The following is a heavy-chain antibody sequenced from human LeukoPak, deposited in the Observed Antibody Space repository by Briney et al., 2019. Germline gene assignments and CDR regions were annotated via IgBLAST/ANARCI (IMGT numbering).Heavy chain of an antibody. D-gene: IGHD5-24*01. Sequence: ASVKVSCKASGGTFSSYAISWVRQAPGQGLEWMGRIIPILGIANYAQKFQGRVTITADKSTSTAYMELSSLRSEDTAVYYCARVWVGDGYNSPHDYWGQGTLVTVSS. CDR3: ARVWVGDGYNSPHDY. CDR1: GGTFSSYA. CDR2: IIPILGIA. V-gene: IGHV1-69*04. J-gene: IGHJ4*02.